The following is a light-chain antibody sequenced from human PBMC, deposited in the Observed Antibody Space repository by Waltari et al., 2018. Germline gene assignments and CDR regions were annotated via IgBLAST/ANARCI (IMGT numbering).Light chain of an antibody. Sequence: VFTQSPGTLSSSPGERATLPCRASQSVSRPLVWYQQKPGQAPQLLIYDASIRATGIPDRFTGSGSGTDFSLTISSLEPEDFAIYFCQHYVRLPATFGQGTKVEIK. J-gene: IGKJ1*01. CDR2: DAS. CDR3: QHYVRLPAT. V-gene: IGKV3-20*01. CDR1: QSVSRP.